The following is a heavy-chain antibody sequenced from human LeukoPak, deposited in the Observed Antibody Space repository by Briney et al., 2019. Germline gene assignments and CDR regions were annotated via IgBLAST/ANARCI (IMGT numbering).Heavy chain of an antibody. V-gene: IGHV3-21*01. CDR2: ISSSSSYI. CDR1: GFNFRNSA. CDR3: ARGASRSGWYSYDAFDI. J-gene: IGHJ3*02. D-gene: IGHD6-19*01. Sequence: GGSLRLSCAASGFNFRNSAMIWVRQAPGKGLEWVSSISSSSSYIYYADSVKGRFTISRDNAKNSLYLQMNSLRAEDTAVYYCARGASRSGWYSYDAFDIWGQGTMVTVSS.